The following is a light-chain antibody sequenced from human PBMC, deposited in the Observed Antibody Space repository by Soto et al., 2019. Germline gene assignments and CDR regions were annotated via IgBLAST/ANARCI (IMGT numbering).Light chain of an antibody. Sequence: QAVLTQPPSVSAAPGQRVTISCSGSSSNIGSEYVSWYQQLPGTAPKLLIYDNYKRPSGIPDRFSGSKSGTSATLGITGRQTGDEADYYCGTWDSSLSAVVFGGGTKLTVL. CDR1: SSNIGSEY. V-gene: IGLV1-51*01. CDR2: DNY. J-gene: IGLJ2*01. CDR3: GTWDSSLSAVV.